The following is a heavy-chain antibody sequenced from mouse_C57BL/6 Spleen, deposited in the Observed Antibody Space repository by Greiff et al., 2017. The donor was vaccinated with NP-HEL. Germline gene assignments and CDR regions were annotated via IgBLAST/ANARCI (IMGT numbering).Heavy chain of an antibody. CDR2: IHPNSGST. D-gene: IGHD2-5*01. CDR1: GYTFTSYW. J-gene: IGHJ2*01. Sequence: QVQLQQPGAELVKPGASVKLSCKASGYTFTSYWMHWVKQRPGQGLEWIGMIHPNSGSTNYNEKFKSKATLTVDKSSSTAYMQLSSLTSEDSAVYYCERWGSNYPYYFDYWGQGTTLTVSS. CDR3: ERWGSNYPYYFDY. V-gene: IGHV1-64*01.